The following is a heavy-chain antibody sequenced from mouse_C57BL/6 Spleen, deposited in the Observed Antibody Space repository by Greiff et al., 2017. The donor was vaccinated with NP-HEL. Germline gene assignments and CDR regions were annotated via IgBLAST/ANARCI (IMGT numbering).Heavy chain of an antibody. V-gene: IGHV1-55*01. CDR1: GYTFTSYW. J-gene: IGHJ4*01. Sequence: VQLQQPGAELVKPGASVKMSCKASGYTFTSYWITWVKQRPGQGLEWIGDIYPGSGSTNYNQKFKSKATLTVDTSSSSAYMQLSSLTSEDSAVYYCARKGAAQVYYAMDYWGQGTSVTVSS. D-gene: IGHD3-2*02. CDR2: IYPGSGST. CDR3: ARKGAAQVYYAMDY.